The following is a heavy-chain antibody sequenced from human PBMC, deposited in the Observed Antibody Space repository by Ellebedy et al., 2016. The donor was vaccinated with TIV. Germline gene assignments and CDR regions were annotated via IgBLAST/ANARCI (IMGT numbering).Heavy chain of an antibody. V-gene: IGHV1-2*02. CDR3: ARETGDSNFDY. Sequence: AASVKVSCKTSGYTFIDYYIHWVRQAPGQGLEWMGRINPVTGGTDFGRKFRGRVTMTRNRSINTVYMEVNSLRSGDTAIYYCARETGDSNFDYWGQGILLTVSS. D-gene: IGHD2-21*01. J-gene: IGHJ4*02. CDR1: GYTFIDYY. CDR2: INPVTGGT.